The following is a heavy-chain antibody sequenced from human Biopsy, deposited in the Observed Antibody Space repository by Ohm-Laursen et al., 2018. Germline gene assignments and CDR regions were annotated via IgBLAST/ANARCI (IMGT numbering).Heavy chain of an antibody. Sequence: ASVKVSCKVSGYSVTELSMHWVRQAPGQGLEWMGGFAPENGRIVYSQKFKGRVTMTEDTSTNTAYMEVWRLRSDDTAVYYCAADINVWNVNYWGQGTQVIVSS. CDR2: FAPENGRI. CDR3: AADINVWNVNY. V-gene: IGHV1-24*01. D-gene: IGHD1-1*01. J-gene: IGHJ4*02. CDR1: GYSVTELS.